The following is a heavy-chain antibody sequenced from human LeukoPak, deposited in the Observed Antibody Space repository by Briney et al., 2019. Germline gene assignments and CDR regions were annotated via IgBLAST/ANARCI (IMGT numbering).Heavy chain of an antibody. J-gene: IGHJ4*02. Sequence: ASVKVSCKASGYTFTGYYMHWVRQAPGQGLEGMGWINPNSGGTNYAQKFQGRVTMTRDTSISTAYMELSRLRSDDTAVYYCARAPRVVAGTYYFDYWGQGTLVTVSS. CDR2: INPNSGGT. D-gene: IGHD6-19*01. CDR3: ARAPRVVAGTYYFDY. CDR1: GYTFTGYY. V-gene: IGHV1-2*02.